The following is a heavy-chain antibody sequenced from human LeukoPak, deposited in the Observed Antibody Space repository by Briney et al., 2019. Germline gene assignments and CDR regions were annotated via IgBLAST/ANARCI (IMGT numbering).Heavy chain of an antibody. D-gene: IGHD3-22*01. CDR2: TYSSGST. J-gene: IGHJ4*02. CDR1: GGSISSSSFY. Sequence: SSETLSLTCTVSGGSISSSSFYWGWIRQPPGKGLEWIGSTYSSGSTYYNPSLKSRVTISVDTSKNQFSLKLSSVTAADTAVYYCARIGEDSSGYYPDDYWGQGTLVTVSS. V-gene: IGHV4-39*01. CDR3: ARIGEDSSGYYPDDY.